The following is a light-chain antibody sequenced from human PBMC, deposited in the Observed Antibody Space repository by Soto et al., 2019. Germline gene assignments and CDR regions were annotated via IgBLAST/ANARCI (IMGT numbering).Light chain of an antibody. J-gene: IGKJ4*01. Sequence: GFTQSPSTLSLSPGERATLSCRASQSVSSNYLAWYQQKPGQAPRLLISDASNRATGIPARFSGSGSETNFSLTISSLEPEDAAVYYCQQRSNWPSLTFGGGTKVDIK. V-gene: IGKV3-11*01. CDR1: QSVSSNY. CDR3: QQRSNWPSLT. CDR2: DAS.